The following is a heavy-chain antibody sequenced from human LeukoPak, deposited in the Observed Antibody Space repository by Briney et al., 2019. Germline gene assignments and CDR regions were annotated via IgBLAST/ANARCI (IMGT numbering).Heavy chain of an antibody. J-gene: IGHJ4*02. Sequence: VGSLRLSCEPSGFTFSDYTTNGVRQAPGKGREWVSPISSNRSYVECADYVKGRFSISRDNSKNSLFFEMRSMRIEDTAVYFCARDYYDSSASATFDHWGQGNLVTISS. CDR1: GFTFSDYT. V-gene: IGHV3-21*01. CDR3: ARDYYDSSASATFDH. D-gene: IGHD3-22*01. CDR2: ISSNRSYV.